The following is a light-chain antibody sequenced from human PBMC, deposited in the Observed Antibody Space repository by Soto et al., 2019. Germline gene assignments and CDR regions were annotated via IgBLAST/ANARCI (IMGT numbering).Light chain of an antibody. CDR3: QQYNNWTQT. CDR2: AAS. Sequence: EIVMTQSPATLSVSPGERATLSCRASQSVSSNLAWYQQKPGQAPRLLIYAASTRATGIPARFSGSGSGTEFTLTISSLQSEDFAVYYCQQYNNWTQTFGQGTKLEIK. V-gene: IGKV3-15*01. CDR1: QSVSSN. J-gene: IGKJ2*01.